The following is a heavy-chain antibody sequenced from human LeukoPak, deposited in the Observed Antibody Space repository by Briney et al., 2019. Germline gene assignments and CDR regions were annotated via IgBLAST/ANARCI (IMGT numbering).Heavy chain of an antibody. D-gene: IGHD6-19*01. Sequence: GGSLRLSCAASGFTLSNYWMSWVRQAPGKGLEWVANINLDGSKKYYVDSVKGRFTISRDNAKNSLYLQMNSLRAEDTAVYYCARNGIAVAGAISYWGQGTLVTVSS. CDR1: GFTLSNYW. J-gene: IGHJ4*02. CDR2: INLDGSKK. V-gene: IGHV3-7*03. CDR3: ARNGIAVAGAISY.